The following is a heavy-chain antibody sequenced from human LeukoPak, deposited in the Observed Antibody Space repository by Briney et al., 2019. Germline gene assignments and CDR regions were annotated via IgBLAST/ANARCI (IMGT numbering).Heavy chain of an antibody. D-gene: IGHD6-6*01. CDR1: GGSISSGGYY. Sequence: PSQTLSLTCTVSGGSISSGGYYWGWIRQHPGRGLEWIGYIYYSGSTYYNPSLKSRVTISVDTSKNQFSLKLSSVTAADTAVYYCARRYSSSASFDYWGQGTLVTVSS. V-gene: IGHV4-31*03. J-gene: IGHJ4*02. CDR2: IYYSGST. CDR3: ARRYSSSASFDY.